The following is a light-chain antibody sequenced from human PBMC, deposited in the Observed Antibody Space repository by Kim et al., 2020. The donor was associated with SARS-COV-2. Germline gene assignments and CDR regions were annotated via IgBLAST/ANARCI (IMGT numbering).Light chain of an antibody. Sequence: ASGGDRVTITCRASQGISSYLAWYQQKPGKAPKLLIYAASTLQSGVPSRFSGSGSGTEFTLTISSLQPEDFATYYCQQLNSYLMYTFGQGTKLEI. CDR1: QGISSY. CDR3: QQLNSYLMYT. V-gene: IGKV1-9*01. J-gene: IGKJ2*01. CDR2: AAS.